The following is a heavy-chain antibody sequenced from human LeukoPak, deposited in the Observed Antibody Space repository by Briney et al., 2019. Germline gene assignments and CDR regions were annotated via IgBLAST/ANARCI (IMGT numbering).Heavy chain of an antibody. CDR3: ARDRRVYYGSGRDFDY. J-gene: IGHJ4*02. CDR1: GYTFTSYY. Sequence: GASVKVSCKASGYTFTSYYMHWVRQAPGQGLEWMGIINPSGGSTSYAQKFQGRVTMTRDTSTSTVYMELSSLRSEDTAVYYCARDRRVYYGSGRDFDYWGQGTLVTVSS. D-gene: IGHD3-10*01. CDR2: INPSGGST. V-gene: IGHV1-46*01.